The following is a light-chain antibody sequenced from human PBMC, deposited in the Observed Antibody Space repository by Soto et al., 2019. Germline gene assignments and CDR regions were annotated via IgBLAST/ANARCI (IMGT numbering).Light chain of an antibody. CDR2: DVS. V-gene: IGLV2-11*01. J-gene: IGLJ3*02. CDR1: SSDVGGYNF. Sequence: QSALTQPRSVSGSPGQSVTISCAGTSSDVGGYNFVSWYQQHPGKAPKLIIYDVSKRPSGVPDRFSGSKSGNTASLTISGLQAEDEADYYCCSYAGSYTIWVFGGGTKVTGL. CDR3: CSYAGSYTIWV.